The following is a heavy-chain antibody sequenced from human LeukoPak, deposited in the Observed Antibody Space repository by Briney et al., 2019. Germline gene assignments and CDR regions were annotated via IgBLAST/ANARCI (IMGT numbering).Heavy chain of an antibody. Sequence: GASVKVSCKASGYTFTGYYMHWVRQAPGQGLEWMGWINPNSGGTNYAQKFQGRVTMTRDTSISTAYMELSRLRSDDTAVYYCARARSGLYNWFDPWGQGTLVTVSS. J-gene: IGHJ5*02. CDR2: INPNSGGT. CDR1: GYTFTGYY. CDR3: ARARSGLYNWFDP. D-gene: IGHD6-19*01. V-gene: IGHV1-2*02.